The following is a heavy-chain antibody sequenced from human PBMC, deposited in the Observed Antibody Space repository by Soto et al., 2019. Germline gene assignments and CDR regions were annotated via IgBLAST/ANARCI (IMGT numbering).Heavy chain of an antibody. Sequence: GGSLRLSCAVSGFTFRNYAMSWFRQAPGKGLEWVAGITGTDNSISYSDSVRGRFTISRDNSENTLYLQMNSLRAEDTAVYWCAKTPNSRLLNSWGQGALVTVSS. D-gene: IGHD3-9*01. J-gene: IGHJ4*02. CDR1: GFTFRNYA. CDR3: AKTPNSRLLNS. V-gene: IGHV3-23*01. CDR2: ITGTDNSI.